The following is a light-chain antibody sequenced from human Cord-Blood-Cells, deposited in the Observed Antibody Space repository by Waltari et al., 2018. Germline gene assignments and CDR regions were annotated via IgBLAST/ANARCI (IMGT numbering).Light chain of an antibody. CDR3: QQYYSTPYS. CDR2: WAS. Sequence: DIVMTQSPDSLAVSLGERATTHCKSSQSVLYSSNNKTYLAWYQQKPGQPPKLLIYWASTRESGVPDRFSGSGSGTDFTLTISSLQAEDLAVYYCQQYYSTPYSFGQGTKLEIK. J-gene: IGKJ2*03. CDR1: QSVLYSSNNKTY. V-gene: IGKV4-1*01.